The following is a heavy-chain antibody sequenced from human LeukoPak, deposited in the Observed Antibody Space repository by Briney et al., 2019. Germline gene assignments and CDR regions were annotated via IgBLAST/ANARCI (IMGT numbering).Heavy chain of an antibody. J-gene: IGHJ5*02. CDR3: ARAIVVVPAAIGLFDP. D-gene: IGHD2-2*01. V-gene: IGHV1-69*05. CDR2: IIPIFGTA. Sequence: ASVKVSCKASGYTFTGYYMHWVRQAPGQGLEWMGGIIPIFGTANYAQKFQGRVTITTDESTSTTYMELSSLRSEDTAVYYCARAIVVVPAAIGLFDPWGQGTLVTVSS. CDR1: GYTFTGYY.